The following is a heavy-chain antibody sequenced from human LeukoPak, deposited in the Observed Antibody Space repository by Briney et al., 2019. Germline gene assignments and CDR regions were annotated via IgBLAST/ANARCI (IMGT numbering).Heavy chain of an antibody. Sequence: ASVKVSCKASGYTFTSYAMHWVRQAPGQRLEWMGWINAGNGNTKYSQKFQGRVTITRDTSASTAYMELSSLRSEDTAVYYCARDRPVGYYGSEDKPFDYWGQGTLATVSS. V-gene: IGHV1-3*01. CDR3: ARDRPVGYYGSEDKPFDY. D-gene: IGHD3-10*01. CDR2: INAGNGNT. J-gene: IGHJ4*02. CDR1: GYTFTSYA.